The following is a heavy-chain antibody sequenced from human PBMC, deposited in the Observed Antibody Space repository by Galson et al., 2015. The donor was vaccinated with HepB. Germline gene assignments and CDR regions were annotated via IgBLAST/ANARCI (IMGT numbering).Heavy chain of an antibody. CDR2: IKEDGSEI. J-gene: IGHJ4*02. Sequence: SLRLSCAASGFTFSSYWMSWVRQAPGKGLEWVANIKEDGSEIHYVDSVKGRFTISRDNAKNFLYLHMSSLRAEDTAIYCCVRNLKYENSHYRPFEYWGQGTLVTVSS. CDR1: GFTFSSYW. CDR3: VRNLKYENSHYRPFEY. V-gene: IGHV3-7*01. D-gene: IGHD3-22*01.